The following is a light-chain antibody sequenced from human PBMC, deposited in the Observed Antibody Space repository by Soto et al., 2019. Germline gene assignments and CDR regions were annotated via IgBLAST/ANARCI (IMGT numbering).Light chain of an antibody. CDR3: QQYGSSPRT. Sequence: EIVLTKSPGTLSLSPGERATLSCRASQSVSSNYLAGYQQKPGQAPRLLIYAASSRITGIPDRFSGSGSGTDFTLTIRRLEPEDLAVYHCQQYGSSPRTFGQGTNVEIK. J-gene: IGKJ1*01. CDR2: AAS. CDR1: QSVSSNY. V-gene: IGKV3-20*01.